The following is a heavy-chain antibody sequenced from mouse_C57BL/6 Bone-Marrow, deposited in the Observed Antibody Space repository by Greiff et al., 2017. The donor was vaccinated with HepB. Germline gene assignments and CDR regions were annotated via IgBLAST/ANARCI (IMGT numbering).Heavy chain of an antibody. V-gene: IGHV5-16*01. Sequence: EVKVVESEGGLVQPGSSMKLSCTASGFTFSDYYMAWVRQVPEKGLEWVANINYDGSSTYYLDSLKSRFIISRDNAKNILYLQMSSLKSEDTAAYYCARDLSDFDYWGQGNTLTVSS. CDR2: INYDGSST. CDR1: GFTFSDYY. CDR3: ARDLSDFDY. J-gene: IGHJ2*01.